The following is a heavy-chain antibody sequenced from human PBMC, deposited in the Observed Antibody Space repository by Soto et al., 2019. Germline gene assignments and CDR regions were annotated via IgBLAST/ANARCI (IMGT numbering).Heavy chain of an antibody. CDR3: VTRAGLAAALYWFDP. J-gene: IGHJ5*02. CDR1: GGTFSSYA. V-gene: IGHV1-69*13. D-gene: IGHD6-13*01. CDR2: IIPIFGTA. Sequence: SVKVSCKASGGTFSSYAISWVRQAPGQGLEWMGGIIPIFGTANYAQKFQGRVTLTADESTTTAYMDLSSLRSEDTAVYYCVTRAGLAAALYWFDPWGQGTLVTVSS.